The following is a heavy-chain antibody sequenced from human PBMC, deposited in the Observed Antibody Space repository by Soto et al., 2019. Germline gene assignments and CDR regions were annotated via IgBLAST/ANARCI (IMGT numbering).Heavy chain of an antibody. J-gene: IGHJ4*02. D-gene: IGHD2-2*01. V-gene: IGHV1-69*02. Sequence: QVQLVQSGAEVKKPGSSVKVSCKASGGTFSSYTISWVRQAPGQGLEWMGRIIPIFGIANYAQKFQGRVTITADKSTSTAYMELSSLRSEDTAVYYCATRYCSSTSCYAGLDYWGQGTLVTVSS. CDR1: GGTFSSYT. CDR3: ATRYCSSTSCYAGLDY. CDR2: IIPIFGIA.